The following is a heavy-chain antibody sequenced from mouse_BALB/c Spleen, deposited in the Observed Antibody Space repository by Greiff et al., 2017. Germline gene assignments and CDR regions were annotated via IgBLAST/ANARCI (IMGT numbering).Heavy chain of an antibody. J-gene: IGHJ3*01. CDR1: GDSITSGY. D-gene: IGHD2-10*01. CDR2: ISYSGST. V-gene: IGHV3-8*02. CDR3: ARTSYYGNYVWFAY. Sequence: DVKLVESGPSLVKPSQTLSLTCSVTGDSITSGYWNWIRKFPGNKLEYMGYISYSGSTYYNPSLKSRISITRDTSKNQYYLQLNSVTTEDTATYYCARTSYYGNYVWFAYWGQGTLVTVSA.